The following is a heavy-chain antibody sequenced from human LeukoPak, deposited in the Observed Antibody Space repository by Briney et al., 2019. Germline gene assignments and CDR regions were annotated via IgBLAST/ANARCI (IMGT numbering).Heavy chain of an antibody. J-gene: IGHJ4*02. Sequence: ASVKVSCKASGYTFTGYYMHWVRQAPGQGLEWMGWINPNSGGTNYAQKFQGRVTMTRDTSISTAYMELSRLRSDDTAVYYCARGRYYYGSGSYYDYWGQGTLVTVSS. CDR2: INPNSGGT. V-gene: IGHV1-2*02. CDR1: GYTFTGYY. D-gene: IGHD3-10*01. CDR3: ARGRYYYGSGSYYDY.